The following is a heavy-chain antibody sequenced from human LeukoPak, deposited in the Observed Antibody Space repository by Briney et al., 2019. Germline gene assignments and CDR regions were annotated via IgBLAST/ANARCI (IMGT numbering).Heavy chain of an antibody. J-gene: IGHJ4*02. Sequence: PSETLSLTCAVYGGSFSGYYWSWIRHPPGKGLEWIGEINHSGSTNYTPPLKSRVTISVDTSKNQFSLKLSSVTAADTAVYYCATIAVAGKNDYWGRGTLVTVSS. CDR1: GGSFSGYY. D-gene: IGHD6-19*01. CDR2: INHSGST. CDR3: ATIAVAGKNDY. V-gene: IGHV4-34*01.